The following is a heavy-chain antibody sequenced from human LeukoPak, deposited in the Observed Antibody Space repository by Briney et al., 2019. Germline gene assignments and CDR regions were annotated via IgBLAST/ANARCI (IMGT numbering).Heavy chain of an antibody. Sequence: PSETLSLTCAVYGGSFSGYYWSWIRQPPGKGLEWIGEINHSGSTNYNPSLKSRVTISVGTSKNQFSLKLSSVTAADTAVYYCARQASPYYDFWSGSLFDAFDIWGQGTMVTVSS. V-gene: IGHV4-34*01. D-gene: IGHD3-3*01. CDR3: ARQASPYYDFWSGSLFDAFDI. CDR1: GGSFSGYY. CDR2: INHSGST. J-gene: IGHJ3*02.